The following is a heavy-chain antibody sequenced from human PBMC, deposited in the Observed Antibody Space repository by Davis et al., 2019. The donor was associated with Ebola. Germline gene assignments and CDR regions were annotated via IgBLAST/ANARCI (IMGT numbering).Heavy chain of an antibody. Sequence: GSLRLSCAVSGGSISSSNWWSWVRQPPGKGLEWIGEIYHSGSTNYNPSLKSRVTISVDKSKNQFSLKLSSVTAADTAVYYCARAEYYYGAFDIWGQGTMVTVSS. CDR2: IYHSGST. V-gene: IGHV4-4*02. J-gene: IGHJ3*02. CDR1: GGSISSSNW. CDR3: ARAEYYYGAFDI. D-gene: IGHD3-10*01.